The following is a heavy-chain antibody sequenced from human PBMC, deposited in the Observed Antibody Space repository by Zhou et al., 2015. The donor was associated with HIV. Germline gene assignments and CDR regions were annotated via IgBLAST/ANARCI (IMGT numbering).Heavy chain of an antibody. CDR2: INPNSGGT. D-gene: IGHD1-26*01. Sequence: QVQLVQSGAEVKKPGASVKVSCKASGYTFTGYYMHWVRQAPGQGLEWMGWINPNSGGTNYAQKFQGRVTMTRDTSISTAYMELSRLRSDDTAVYYCARRPPPPPASGSYRWVYGMDVVGPKGPR. CDR3: ARRPPPPPASGSYRWVYGMDV. CDR1: GYTFTGYY. V-gene: IGHV1-2*02. J-gene: IGHJ6*02.